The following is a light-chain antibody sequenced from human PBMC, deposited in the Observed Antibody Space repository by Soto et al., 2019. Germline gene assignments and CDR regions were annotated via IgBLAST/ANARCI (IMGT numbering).Light chain of an antibody. J-gene: IGLJ2*01. CDR1: SSDVGSYNL. CDR2: EVF. Sequence: QSALTQPASVSGSPGQSITISCTGPSSDVGSYNLVSWYQQYPGKAPYLIIFEVFKRPSGVSHRFSGSKSGNTASLTISGLQAEDEANYYCCSYAGRAPYVFGGGTKVTVL. CDR3: CSYAGRAPYV. V-gene: IGLV2-23*02.